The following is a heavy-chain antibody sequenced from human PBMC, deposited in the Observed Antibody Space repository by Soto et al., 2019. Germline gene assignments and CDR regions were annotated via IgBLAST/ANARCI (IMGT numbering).Heavy chain of an antibody. CDR2: ISGSGGST. D-gene: IGHD3-10*01. V-gene: IGHV3-23*01. CDR3: AKDGWFGEILSIHYYYCMDF. Sequence: EVQLLESGGGLVQPGGSLRLSCAASGFTFSSYAMSWVRQAPGKGLEWVSAISGSGGSTYYADSVKGRFTISRDYSMNTLYLRMSSLRAEDTAVYYCAKDGWFGEILSIHYYYCMDFWGKGTTVTVSS. CDR1: GFTFSSYA. J-gene: IGHJ6*03.